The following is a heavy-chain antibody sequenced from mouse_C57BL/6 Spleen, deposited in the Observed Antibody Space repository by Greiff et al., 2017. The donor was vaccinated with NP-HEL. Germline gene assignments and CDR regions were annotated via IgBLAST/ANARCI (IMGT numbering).Heavy chain of an antibody. D-gene: IGHD2-5*01. V-gene: IGHV1-69*01. CDR2: IDPSDSYT. CDR3: ARSNSNSYYFDY. CDR1: GYTFTSYW. Sequence: QVQLQQPGAELVMPGASVKLSCKASGYTFTSYWMHWVKQRPGQGLEWIGEIDPSDSYTNYNQKFKGQSTLTVDKSSSTAYMQLSSLTSEDSAVYYCARSNSNSYYFDYWGQGTTLTVSS. J-gene: IGHJ2*01.